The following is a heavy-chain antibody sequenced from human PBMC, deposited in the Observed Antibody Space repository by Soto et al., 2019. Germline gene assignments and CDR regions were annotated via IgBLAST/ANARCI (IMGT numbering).Heavy chain of an antibody. CDR2: MSHSGGT. CDR1: GGFVSSGSYY. Sequence: QVQLQQWGAGLLKPSETLSLTCAVYGGFVSSGSYYWSWIRQPPGKGLKWIGEMSHSGGTHFNPSLKSRVTISVDTSKNQFARRMSSVTAADTALYYCARVERGTGTTVVDAFDIWGPGTIVTVSS. D-gene: IGHD1-1*01. J-gene: IGHJ3*02. V-gene: IGHV4-34*01. CDR3: ARVERGTGTTVVDAFDI.